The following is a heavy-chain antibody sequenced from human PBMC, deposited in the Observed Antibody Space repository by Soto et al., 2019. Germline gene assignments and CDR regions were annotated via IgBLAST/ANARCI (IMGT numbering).Heavy chain of an antibody. V-gene: IGHV3-48*03. J-gene: IGHJ6*02. CDR1: GFTFSSYE. CDR2: ISSSGSTI. CDR3: ARDSCGGDGYSEDYYYGMDV. Sequence: GGSLRLSCAAPGFTFSSYEMNWVRQAPGKGLEWVSYISSSGSTIYYADSVKGRFTISRDNAKNSLYLQMNSLRAEDTAVYYCARDSCGGDGYSEDYYYGMDVWGQGTTVTVSS. D-gene: IGHD2-21*02.